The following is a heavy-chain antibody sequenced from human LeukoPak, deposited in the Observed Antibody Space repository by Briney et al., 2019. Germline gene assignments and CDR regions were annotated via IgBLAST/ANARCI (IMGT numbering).Heavy chain of an antibody. D-gene: IGHD3-22*01. CDR3: ARGTVSYYYDSSGSHDAFDI. CDR1: GFTFSSYA. V-gene: IGHV3-23*01. Sequence: GGSLRLSCAASGFTFSSYAMSWVRQAPGKGLEWVSGISNSGGTTYYADSVKGRFTISRDFSKNTLFLQMNSLTAEDTAVYYCARGTVSYYYDSSGSHDAFDIWGQGTMVTVS. J-gene: IGHJ3*02. CDR2: ISNSGGTT.